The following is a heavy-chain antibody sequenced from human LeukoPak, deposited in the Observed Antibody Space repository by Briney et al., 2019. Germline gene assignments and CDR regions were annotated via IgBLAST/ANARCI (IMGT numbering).Heavy chain of an antibody. CDR1: GGTFSSYA. J-gene: IGHJ4*02. V-gene: IGHV1-18*01. Sequence: ASVKVSCKASGGTFSSYAISWVRQAPGQGLEWMGWISAHNGNTNSAQKFQGRVTMTTDTSTATAYMELRSLTSDDTAVYYCARDRYGVRSGSCDYWGQGTLVTVSS. CDR2: ISAHNGNT. D-gene: IGHD1-26*01. CDR3: ARDRYGVRSGSCDY.